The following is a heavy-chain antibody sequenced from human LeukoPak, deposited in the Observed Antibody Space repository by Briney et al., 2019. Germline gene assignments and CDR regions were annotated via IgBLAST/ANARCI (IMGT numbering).Heavy chain of an antibody. Sequence: SETLSLTCTVSGGPISSGSYYWSWIRQPAGKGLEWVGRIYTGGSTNYNPSLKSRVTISVDTSKNQFSLKLSSVTAADTAVYYCARGGAQQLLSKGGNYYYYYYMDVWGKGTTVTISS. CDR1: GGPISSGSYY. J-gene: IGHJ6*03. CDR2: IYTGGST. D-gene: IGHD6-13*01. V-gene: IGHV4-61*02. CDR3: ARGGAQQLLSKGGNYYYYYYMDV.